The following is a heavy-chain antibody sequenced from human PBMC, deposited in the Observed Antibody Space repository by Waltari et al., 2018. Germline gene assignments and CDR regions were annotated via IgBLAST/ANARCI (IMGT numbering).Heavy chain of an antibody. CDR1: GFNFRRYW. J-gene: IGHJ4*02. CDR3: ASAYYDILD. CDR2: INSDGSTI. Sequence: EVQLEESGGGLVQPGGSLRPYCAASGFNFRRYWMHWVRQAPGKGLVWVSRINSDGSTISYADSVKGRFTISRDNAKNTLYLQMNSLSAEDTAVYYCASAYYDILDWGQGTLVTVSS. V-gene: IGHV3-74*01. D-gene: IGHD3-9*01.